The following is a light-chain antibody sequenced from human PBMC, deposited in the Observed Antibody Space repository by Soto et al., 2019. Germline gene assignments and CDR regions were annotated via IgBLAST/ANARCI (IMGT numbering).Light chain of an antibody. CDR1: QSISSY. V-gene: IGKV1-39*01. CDR2: AAS. J-gene: IGKJ1*01. CDR3: QQSYSTRWT. Sequence: DIQMTQSPSSLSASVGDRVTITCRASQSISSYLNWYQQKPGKAPKLLIYAASSLQSGVPSRFSGSGSGTDFTLTICSLQPEDFATYYCQQSYSTRWTFGQGTKVEIK.